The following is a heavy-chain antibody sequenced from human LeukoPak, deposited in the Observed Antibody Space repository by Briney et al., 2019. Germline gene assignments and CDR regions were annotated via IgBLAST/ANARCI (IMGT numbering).Heavy chain of an antibody. J-gene: IGHJ4*02. CDR2: IYYSGST. V-gene: IGHV4-59*01. CDR1: GGSFSGYY. CDR3: ARVADLWGGFNEC. D-gene: IGHD3/OR15-3a*01. Sequence: SETLSLTCAVYGGSFSGYYWSWIRQPPGKGLEWIGYIYYSGSTNYNPSLKSRVTISVDTSKNQFSLKLSSVTAADTDVYYCARVADLWGGFNECWGPVTLVTVSS.